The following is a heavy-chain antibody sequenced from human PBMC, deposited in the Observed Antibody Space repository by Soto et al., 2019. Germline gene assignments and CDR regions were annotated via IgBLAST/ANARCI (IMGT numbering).Heavy chain of an antibody. Sequence: QVQLVQSGAEVKKPGASVKVSCKASGYTFTGYYMHWVRQAPGQGLEWMGWINPNSGGTNYAQKFQGRVTMTRDTSISTAYMELSRLRSDDTAVYYCARVERRDGYNFGFDYWGQGTLVTVSS. J-gene: IGHJ4*02. CDR3: ARVERRDGYNFGFDY. CDR2: INPNSGGT. V-gene: IGHV1-2*02. D-gene: IGHD5-12*01. CDR1: GYTFTGYY.